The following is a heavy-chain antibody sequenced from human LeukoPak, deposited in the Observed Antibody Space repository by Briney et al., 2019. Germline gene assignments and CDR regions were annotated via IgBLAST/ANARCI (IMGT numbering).Heavy chain of an antibody. Sequence: ASVKVSCKASGYTFTDYYIHWVRQAPGQGLEWMGWINPNSGGTNYAQKFQGRVTMTRDTSISTAYMELSRLRSDDTAVYYCARDDFWSGYPDYYYYYGMDVWGQGTTVTVSS. V-gene: IGHV1-2*02. CDR1: GYTFTDYY. D-gene: IGHD3-3*01. J-gene: IGHJ6*02. CDR2: INPNSGGT. CDR3: ARDDFWSGYPDYYYYYGMDV.